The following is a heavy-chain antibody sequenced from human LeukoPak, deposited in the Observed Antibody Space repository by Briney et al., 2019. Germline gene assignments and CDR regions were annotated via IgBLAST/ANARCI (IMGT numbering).Heavy chain of an antibody. CDR3: AFTPSGSYSIGWYFDL. V-gene: IGHV1-2*02. CDR2: INPNSGGT. J-gene: IGHJ2*01. D-gene: IGHD1-26*01. CDR1: GYTFTGYY. Sequence: ASVKVSCKASGYTFTGYYMHWVRQAPGQGLEWMGWINPNSGGTNYAQKFQGRVTMTRDTSISTAYMELSRLRSDDTAVYYCAFTPSGSYSIGWYFDLWGRGTLVTVSS.